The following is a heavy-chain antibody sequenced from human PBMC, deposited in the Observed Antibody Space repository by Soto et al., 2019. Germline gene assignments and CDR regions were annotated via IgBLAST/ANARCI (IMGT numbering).Heavy chain of an antibody. CDR2: ISYDGTNK. J-gene: IGHJ4*02. D-gene: IGHD7-27*01. CDR3: ARDPKTSGGQHWAFNYFDY. V-gene: IGHV3-30-3*01. CDR1: GFSFSISP. Sequence: QVQLVESRGGVVQPGRSLRLSCAASGFSFSISPMHWVRQAPGKGPEWVALISYDGTNKFYADSVKGRFTISRDNSKSTCYLQVDRRRPEDAAVYYCARDPKTSGGQHWAFNYFDYWGQGTLVTVSS.